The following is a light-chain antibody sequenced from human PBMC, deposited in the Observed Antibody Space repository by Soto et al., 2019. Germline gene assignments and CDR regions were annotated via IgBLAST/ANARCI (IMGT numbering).Light chain of an antibody. J-gene: IGKJ1*01. V-gene: IGKV3-20*01. Sequence: EVVLTQSPGTLSLSPGERATLSCRASQTVSSDYLAWYQQKPGQAPRLLIYGASSRVTGIPDRFSGSGSGTDFTLTISRLEPEDFAVYYCQQYGISPRTFGQGTKVEIK. CDR3: QQYGISPRT. CDR2: GAS. CDR1: QTVSSDY.